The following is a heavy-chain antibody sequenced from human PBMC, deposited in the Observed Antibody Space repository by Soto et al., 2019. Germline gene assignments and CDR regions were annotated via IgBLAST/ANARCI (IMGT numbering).Heavy chain of an antibody. CDR1: GGSMSNYY. CDR3: ARKEVGASWFDP. J-gene: IGHJ5*02. CDR2: IYYNGPT. D-gene: IGHD1-26*01. V-gene: IGHV4-59*08. Sequence: SETLSLTCSVSGGSMSNYYWTWIRQPPGKGLEWIGYIYYNGPTTYNPSLKSRVTISVHTFGNQFSLKLTSLTAADTALYYCARKEVGASWFDPWGQGALVTVSS.